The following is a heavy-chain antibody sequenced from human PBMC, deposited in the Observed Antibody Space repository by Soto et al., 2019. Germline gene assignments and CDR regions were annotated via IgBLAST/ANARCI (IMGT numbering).Heavy chain of an antibody. CDR3: VKDEADYSSXY. J-gene: IGHJ4*02. CDR1: GFTFSNYW. Sequence: PGGSLRLSCAASGFTFSNYWMSWVRQAPGKGLEWVSKINQGGSERWSEYSVKVRFTISRDNSKNSLYLQLNSLGAEDTAVYYCVKDEADYSSXYWGQGTRVTVSS. CDR2: INQGGSER. D-gene: IGHD4-17*01. V-gene: IGHV3-7*03.